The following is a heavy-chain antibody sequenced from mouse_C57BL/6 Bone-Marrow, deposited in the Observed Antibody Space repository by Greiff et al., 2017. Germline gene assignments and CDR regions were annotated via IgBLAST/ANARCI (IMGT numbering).Heavy chain of an antibody. CDR1: EYEFTSHD. CDR3: ARRKFPWFAY. Sequence: EVMLVESGGGLVQPGESLKLSCESNEYEFTSHDMSWVRKTPEKRLELVAAINSDGGSTYYPDTMERRFIITRDNTKKTLYLQMSSLMSEDTALYYCARRKFPWFAYWGQGTLVTVSA. CDR2: INSDGGST. V-gene: IGHV5-2*01. J-gene: IGHJ3*01.